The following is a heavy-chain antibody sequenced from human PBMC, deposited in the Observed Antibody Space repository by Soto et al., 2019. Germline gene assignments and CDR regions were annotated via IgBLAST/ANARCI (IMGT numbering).Heavy chain of an antibody. Sequence: EVQLVESGGGLVQPGGSLRLSCAASGFTFSSYWMHWVRQAPGKGLVWVSRINSDGSSTSYADSVKGRFTISRDNAKNTLYLQMNSLRAEDTAVYYCARMQQRTIFGVAENWFDPWGQGTLVTVSS. CDR2: INSDGSST. J-gene: IGHJ5*02. V-gene: IGHV3-74*01. D-gene: IGHD3-3*02. CDR3: ARMQQRTIFGVAENWFDP. CDR1: GFTFSSYW.